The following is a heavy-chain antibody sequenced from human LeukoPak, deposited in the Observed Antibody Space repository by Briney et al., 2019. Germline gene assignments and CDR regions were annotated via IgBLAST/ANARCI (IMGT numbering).Heavy chain of an antibody. J-gene: IGHJ5*02. D-gene: IGHD3-9*01. V-gene: IGHV4-34*01. CDR3: ARRVLRYFDWLSDPGRFDP. CDR2: INHSGST. Sequence: SETLSLTCTVSGGSISSYYWSWIRQPPGKGLEWIGEINHSGSTNYNPSLKSRVTISVDTSKNQFSLKLSSVTAADTAVYYCARRVLRYFDWLSDPGRFDPWGQGTLVTVSS. CDR1: GGSISSYY.